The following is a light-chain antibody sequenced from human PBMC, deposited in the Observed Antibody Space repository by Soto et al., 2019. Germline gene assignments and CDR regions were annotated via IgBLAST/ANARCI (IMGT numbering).Light chain of an antibody. CDR2: AAS. CDR3: QHYNNDRPT. J-gene: IGKJ5*01. CDR1: QAISNA. V-gene: IGKV1-27*01. Sequence: DIPMTQSPSSLSASVGDRVTITCRASQAISNAVAWYQQSPRRGTKLVIYAASSLQSGVSSRFSGSGSGTDFTLTISSLQPEDFATYYCQHYNNDRPTFGQGTRLEAK.